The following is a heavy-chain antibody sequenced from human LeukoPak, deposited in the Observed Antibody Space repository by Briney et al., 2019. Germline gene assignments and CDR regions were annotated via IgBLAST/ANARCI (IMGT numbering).Heavy chain of an antibody. CDR1: EFTFSGYW. CDR3: ASSTTRVITSSYAYHMDV. Sequence: GGSLRLSCTTSEFTFSGYWMHWVPQGPGKGLVWVSRINRDGTTTTYADSVQGRFTISRDNAKNTLYLQMDTLRVEDTAVYYCASSTTRVITSSYAYHMDVWGRGTTVTVSS. D-gene: IGHD3-22*01. V-gene: IGHV3-74*01. CDR2: INRDGTTT. J-gene: IGHJ6*03.